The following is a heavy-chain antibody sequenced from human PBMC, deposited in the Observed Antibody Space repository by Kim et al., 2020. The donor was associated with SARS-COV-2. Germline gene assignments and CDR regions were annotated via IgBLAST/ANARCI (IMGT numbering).Heavy chain of an antibody. D-gene: IGHD3-10*01. V-gene: IGHV1-8*01. CDR3: ARRIGFGELLSFDY. Sequence: AQKFQGRVTMTRNTSISTAYMELSSLRSEDTAVYYCARRIGFGELLSFDYWGQGTLVTVSS. J-gene: IGHJ4*02.